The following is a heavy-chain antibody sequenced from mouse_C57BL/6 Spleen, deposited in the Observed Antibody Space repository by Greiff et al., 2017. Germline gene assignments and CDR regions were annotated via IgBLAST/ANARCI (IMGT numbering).Heavy chain of an antibody. D-gene: IGHD1-2*01. V-gene: IGHV5-6*01. CDR2: ISSGGSYT. CDR3: ARQREIISYWYFDV. J-gene: IGHJ1*03. Sequence: EVQLVESGGDLVKPGGSLKLSCAASGFTFSSYGMSWVRQTPDKRLEWVATISSGGSYTYYPDSVKGRFTISRDNAKNTLYLQMSSLRSEDTAMYYCARQREIISYWYFDVWGTGTTVTVSS. CDR1: GFTFSSYG.